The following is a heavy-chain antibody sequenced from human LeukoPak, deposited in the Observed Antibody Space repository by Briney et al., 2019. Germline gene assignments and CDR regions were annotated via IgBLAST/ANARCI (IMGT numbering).Heavy chain of an antibody. J-gene: IGHJ4*02. CDR3: ARSGAFGFGVYFDF. CDR1: GYTFTSYG. CDR2: ISAYNGNT. D-gene: IGHD3-10*01. Sequence: ASVKVSCKASGYTFTSYGISWVRRAPGQGLEWMGWISAYNGNTNYAQRLQGRVTITTDTSTNTAYMELRSLRSGDTAVYYCARSGAFGFGVYFDFWGQGTLVTVSS. V-gene: IGHV1-18*01.